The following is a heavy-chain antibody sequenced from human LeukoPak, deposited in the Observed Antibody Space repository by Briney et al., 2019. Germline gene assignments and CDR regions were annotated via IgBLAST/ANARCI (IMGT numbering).Heavy chain of an antibody. CDR1: GGTFSSYA. V-gene: IGHV1-69*13. D-gene: IGHD3-10*01. Sequence: GASVKVSCTASGGTFSSYAISWVRQAPGQGLEWMGGIIPIFGTANYAQKFQGRVTITADESTSTAYVELSSLRSEDTAVYYCSRGGRAVPYYYYGMDVWGQGTTVTVSS. J-gene: IGHJ6*02. CDR3: SRGGRAVPYYYYGMDV. CDR2: IIPIFGTA.